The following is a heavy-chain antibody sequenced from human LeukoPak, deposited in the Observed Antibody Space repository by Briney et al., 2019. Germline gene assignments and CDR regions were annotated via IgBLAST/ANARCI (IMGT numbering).Heavy chain of an antibody. V-gene: IGHV1-2*02. Sequence: ASVKVSSKASGYTFTGYYMHWVRQAPGQGLEWMGWINPNSGGTNYAQKLQGRVTMTRDTSISTAYMELSRLRSDDTAVYYCARASVLAAGSDYWGQGTLVTVSS. D-gene: IGHD6-13*01. CDR3: ARASVLAAGSDY. J-gene: IGHJ4*02. CDR2: INPNSGGT. CDR1: GYTFTGYY.